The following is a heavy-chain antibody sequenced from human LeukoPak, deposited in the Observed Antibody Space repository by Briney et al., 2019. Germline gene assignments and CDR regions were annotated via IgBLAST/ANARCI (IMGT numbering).Heavy chain of an antibody. J-gene: IGHJ4*02. V-gene: IGHV1-18*01. CDR1: RYTFSSYG. Sequence: ASVKVSCMASRYTFSSYGITWVRQAPGQGLEWMGWISAYNDNTKYAQKLQGRVIMTTDTSTSTAYMELRSLRSDDTAVYYCARASQSVYSPHDYWGQGTLVTVSS. D-gene: IGHD2-8*01. CDR2: ISAYNDNT. CDR3: ARASQSVYSPHDY.